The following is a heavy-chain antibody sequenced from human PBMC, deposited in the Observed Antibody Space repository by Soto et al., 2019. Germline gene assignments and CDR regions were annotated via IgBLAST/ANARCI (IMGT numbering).Heavy chain of an antibody. Sequence: SETLSLTCTVSGGSISSGGYYWSWIRQHPGKGLEWIGYIYYSGSTYYNPSLKSRVTISVDTSKNQFSLKLSSVTAADTAVYYCARTYCTNGVCYHFDYWGQGTLVTVSS. J-gene: IGHJ4*02. D-gene: IGHD2-8*01. V-gene: IGHV4-31*03. CDR2: IYYSGST. CDR1: GGSISSGGYY. CDR3: ARTYCTNGVCYHFDY.